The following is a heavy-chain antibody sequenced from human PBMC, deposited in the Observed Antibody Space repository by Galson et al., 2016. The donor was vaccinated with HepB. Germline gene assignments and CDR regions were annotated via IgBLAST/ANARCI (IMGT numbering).Heavy chain of an antibody. CDR1: GGSISTYY. Sequence: SETLSLTCTVSGGSISTYYWIWIRQPPGKGLEWIGYIYYSGNTNYNPSLKSRVTISIDTSKNQFSLNPSSVTAADTAMYYCAREAVGYSTSGTPPYGMDVWGQGTTVTVSS. D-gene: IGHD3-10*01. J-gene: IGHJ6*01. V-gene: IGHV4-59*01. CDR3: AREAVGYSTSGTPPYGMDV. CDR2: IYYSGNT.